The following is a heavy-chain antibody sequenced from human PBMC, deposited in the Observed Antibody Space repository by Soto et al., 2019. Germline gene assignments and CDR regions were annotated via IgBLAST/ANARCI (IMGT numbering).Heavy chain of an antibody. Sequence: GGSLRLSCAASGFTFSSYGMHWVRQAPGKGLEWVAVISYDGSNKYYADSVKGRFTISRDNSKNTLYLQMNSLRAEDTAVYYCAKDWLEQYNWNYESEGGPNWFDPWGQGTLVTVSS. D-gene: IGHD1-7*01. CDR3: AKDWLEQYNWNYESEGGPNWFDP. CDR1: GFTFSSYG. CDR2: ISYDGSNK. V-gene: IGHV3-30*18. J-gene: IGHJ5*02.